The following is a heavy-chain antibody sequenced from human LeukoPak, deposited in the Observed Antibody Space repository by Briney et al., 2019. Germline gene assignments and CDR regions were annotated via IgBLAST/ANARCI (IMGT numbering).Heavy chain of an antibody. Sequence: GSLRLSCAASGFTFSSYAMTWVRQAPGKGLEWVSVISGSGGRTYYADSVKGRFTISRDNSENTLYLQMSSLRAEDTAVYYCAKDRGGGNLDFDYWGQGTLVTVSS. V-gene: IGHV3-23*01. D-gene: IGHD2-15*01. CDR3: AKDRGGGNLDFDY. CDR1: GFTFSSYA. J-gene: IGHJ4*02. CDR2: ISGSGGRT.